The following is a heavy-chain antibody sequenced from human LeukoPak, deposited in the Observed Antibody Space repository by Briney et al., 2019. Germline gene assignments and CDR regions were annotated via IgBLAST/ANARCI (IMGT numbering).Heavy chain of an antibody. CDR2: IDPNSGGT. V-gene: IGHV1-2*02. CDR3: ARDGFFRDGSSGYWYFDL. CDR1: GYTFTRYY. Sequence: ASVKVSCKASGYTFTRYYMHWVRQAPGQGLEWMGWIDPNSGGTNFAQKFQGRVTMTRDTSISTAYMELSRLTSDDTAVYYCARDGFFRDGSSGYWYFDLWGRGTLVTVSS. D-gene: IGHD5-24*01. J-gene: IGHJ2*01.